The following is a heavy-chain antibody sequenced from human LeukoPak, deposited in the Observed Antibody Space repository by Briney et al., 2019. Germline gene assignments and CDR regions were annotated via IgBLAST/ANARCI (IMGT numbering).Heavy chain of an antibody. J-gene: IGHJ4*02. D-gene: IGHD3-22*01. CDR1: GGTFSSYA. V-gene: IGHV1-69*01. CDR3: ARKDGRWLLNDY. Sequence: GSSVKVSCKASGGTFSSYAISWVRQAPGQGLEWMGGIIPIFGTSNYAQKFQGRVTITADESTSTAYMELSSLRSDDTAVYYCARKDGRWLLNDYWGQGTLVTVSS. CDR2: IIPIFGTS.